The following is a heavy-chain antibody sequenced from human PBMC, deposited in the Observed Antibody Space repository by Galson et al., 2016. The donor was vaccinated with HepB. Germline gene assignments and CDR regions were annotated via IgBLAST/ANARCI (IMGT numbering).Heavy chain of an antibody. J-gene: IGHJ6*02. CDR1: GGSLGGYY. CDR2: INPSGDS. V-gene: IGHV4-34*01. Sequence: SETLSLTCAVYGGSLGGYYWTWIRQPPGKGLEWIGEINPSGDSNYNPSLKSRVTMSLDMSKKQLSLKITSVTAADTAVYYCARDFAPLEVFYYGMDVWGQGTTATVSS. CDR3: ARDFAPLEVFYYGMDV. D-gene: IGHD3-9*01.